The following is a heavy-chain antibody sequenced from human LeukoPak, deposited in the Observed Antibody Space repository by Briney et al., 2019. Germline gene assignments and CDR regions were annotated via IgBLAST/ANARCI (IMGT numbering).Heavy chain of an antibody. V-gene: IGHV3-9*01. J-gene: IGHJ6*02. CDR2: ISWNSGSI. D-gene: IGHD3-9*01. CDR3: TRDLMDYDVSTGLHHYYMDV. CDR1: GFTFDDYA. Sequence: PGRSLRPSCAASGFTFDDYAMHWVRQAPGKGLEWVSGISWNSGSIGYADSVKGRFTISRDNAKNSLYLQMNTLRVEDTAVYYCTRDLMDYDVSTGLHHYYMDVWGQGTTVTVSS.